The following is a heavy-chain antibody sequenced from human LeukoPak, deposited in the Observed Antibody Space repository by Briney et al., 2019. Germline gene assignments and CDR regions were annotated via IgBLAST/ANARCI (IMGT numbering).Heavy chain of an antibody. J-gene: IGHJ5*02. V-gene: IGHV4-4*07. D-gene: IGHD5-18*01. CDR3: ARQASGYSYGYTDP. Sequence: SETRSLTCTVSGGSLNSYYWSWIRQPAGKGLEWIGRIYSSGSTNFNPFLKSRVTMSLDTSKNQLSLKLTSVTAADTAVYFCARQASGYSYGYTDPWGQGTLVAVSS. CDR2: IYSSGST. CDR1: GGSLNSYY.